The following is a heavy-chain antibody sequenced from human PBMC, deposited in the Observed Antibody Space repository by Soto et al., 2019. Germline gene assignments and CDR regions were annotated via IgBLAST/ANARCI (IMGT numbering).Heavy chain of an antibody. V-gene: IGHV1-69*01. CDR1: GGTFSSYA. CDR2: IIPIFGTA. Sequence: QVQLVQSGAEVKKPGSSVKVSCKASGGTFSSYAISWVRQAPGQGLEWMGGIIPIFGTANYAQKFQGRVTITADESTSTAYMELSSLRSEDTAVYYCARALYYDILPGQPYYYYYGMDVWGQGTTVTVSS. CDR3: ARALYYDILPGQPYYYYYGMDV. J-gene: IGHJ6*02. D-gene: IGHD3-9*01.